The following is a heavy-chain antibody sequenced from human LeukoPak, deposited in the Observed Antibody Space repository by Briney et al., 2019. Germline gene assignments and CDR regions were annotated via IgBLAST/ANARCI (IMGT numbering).Heavy chain of an antibody. Sequence: GGSLRLSCAASGFTFSSYAMSWVRQAPGKGLEWVSVISGSGGSTYYADSVQGRFTISRDNSNNTLYLQMNSLRADDTAVYYCAKRGYDSSGYYGYFDYWAQGTLVIVSS. CDR1: GFTFSSYA. V-gene: IGHV3-23*01. D-gene: IGHD3-22*01. CDR2: ISGSGGST. CDR3: AKRGYDSSGYYGYFDY. J-gene: IGHJ4*02.